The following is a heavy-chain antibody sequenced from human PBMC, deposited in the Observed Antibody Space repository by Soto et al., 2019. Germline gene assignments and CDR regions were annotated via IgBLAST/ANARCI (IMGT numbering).Heavy chain of an antibody. CDR3: AKPRSPYGGNQHVYK. V-gene: IGHV3-30*18. CDR1: GFTFNTYG. Sequence: QVQLVESGGGVVQPGRSLRLSCAAFGFTFNTYGMHWVRQAPGKGLEWVAFISYDGSNKFYGDSVKSRFTISRDNSRNTLYLQMNSLRTDDTAVYSCAKPRSPYGGNQHVYKWGQGTLVPVSS. J-gene: IGHJ4*02. CDR2: ISYDGSNK. D-gene: IGHD4-17*01.